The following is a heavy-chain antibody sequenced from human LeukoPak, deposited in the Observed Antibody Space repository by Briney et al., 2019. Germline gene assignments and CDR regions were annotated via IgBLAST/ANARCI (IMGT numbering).Heavy chain of an antibody. CDR2: IYYSGST. Sequence: SETLSLTCTVSGGSISSSSYYWGWIRQPPGKGLEWIGSIYYSGSTYYNPSLKSRVTISVDTSKNQFSLKLSSVTAADTAVYYCARERAKVRAAAGTPFAFDIWGQGTMVTVSS. J-gene: IGHJ3*02. CDR1: GGSISSSSYY. D-gene: IGHD6-13*01. CDR3: ARERAKVRAAAGTPFAFDI. V-gene: IGHV4-39*07.